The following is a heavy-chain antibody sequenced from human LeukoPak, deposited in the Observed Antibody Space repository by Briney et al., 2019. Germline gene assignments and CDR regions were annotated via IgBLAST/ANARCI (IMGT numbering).Heavy chain of an antibody. J-gene: IGHJ4*02. V-gene: IGHV4-39*01. D-gene: IGHD2-21*02. CDR2: MYYSGVT. CDR1: GDSLTSNNYF. Sequence: SETLPLTCIVSGDSLTSNNYFWGWIRQSPGKGLEWLGSMYYSGVTYYSPSFKSRVTMSLDTSNNQFSLRLNSVTAADTAVYYCARRSFCAGDCLCLDYWGQGILVTVSS. CDR3: ARRSFCAGDCLCLDY.